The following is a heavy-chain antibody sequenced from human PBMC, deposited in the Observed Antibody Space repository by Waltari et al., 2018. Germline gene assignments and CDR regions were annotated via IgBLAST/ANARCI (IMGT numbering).Heavy chain of an antibody. Sequence: EAHLVESGGGLVQPGGSLRLSCAASVFTVRGNYLSWVRHAPGKGLEWVSILSGGGTTYYADSVKGRFTISRHSSNNTLYLQMNNLRTEDTAVYYCARDFVTTTAMDVWGQGTTVTVSS. J-gene: IGHJ6*02. CDR1: VFTVRGNY. D-gene: IGHD4-17*01. V-gene: IGHV3-53*04. CDR2: LSGGGTT. CDR3: ARDFVTTTAMDV.